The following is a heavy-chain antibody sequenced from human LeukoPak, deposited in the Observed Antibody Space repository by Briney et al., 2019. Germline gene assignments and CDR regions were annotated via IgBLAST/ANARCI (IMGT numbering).Heavy chain of an antibody. J-gene: IGHJ2*01. CDR1: GGSISSYY. CDR2: IYYSGST. CDR3: AREESQGGYDPVYFDL. V-gene: IGHV4-59*01. Sequence: PSETLSLTCTVSGGSISSYYWSWIRQPPGKGLEWIGYIYYSGSTNYNPSLKSRVTISVDTSKNQFSLKLSSVTAADTAVYYCAREESQGGYDPVYFDLWGRGTLATVSS. D-gene: IGHD5-12*01.